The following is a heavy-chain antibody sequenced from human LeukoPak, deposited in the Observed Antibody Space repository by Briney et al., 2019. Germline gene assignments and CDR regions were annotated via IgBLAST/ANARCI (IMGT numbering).Heavy chain of an antibody. Sequence: SETLSLTCTVSGGSISNYWWSWIRRPPGKGLEWIGYVFDSGGTNYNPSLKSRVTISVDTSKNQFSLKLSSVTAADTAVYYCARQTGGWFDPWGQGTLVTVSS. V-gene: IGHV4-59*01. CDR1: GGSISNYW. CDR2: VFDSGGT. CDR3: ARQTGGWFDP. D-gene: IGHD1-1*01. J-gene: IGHJ5*02.